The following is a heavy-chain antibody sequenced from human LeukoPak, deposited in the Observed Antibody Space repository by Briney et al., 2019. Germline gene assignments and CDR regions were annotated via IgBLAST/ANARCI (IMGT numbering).Heavy chain of an antibody. CDR2: IWHDGSHK. V-gene: IGHV3-33*01. Sequence: GGSLRLSCAASGFAFNTYAMHWVRQAPGQGLEWVALIWHDGSHKFYSNSVRGQFTISRDNSKSTVSLQMNNLRPEDTAVYYCAREIFGSGSYLDFWGQGTLVTVSS. D-gene: IGHD3-10*01. CDR1: GFAFNTYA. CDR3: AREIFGSGSYLDF. J-gene: IGHJ4*02.